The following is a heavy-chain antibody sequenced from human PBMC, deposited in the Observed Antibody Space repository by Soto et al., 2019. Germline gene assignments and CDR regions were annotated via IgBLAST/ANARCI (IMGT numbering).Heavy chain of an antibody. CDR2: IYYSGRT. V-gene: IGHV4-59*01. CDR3: ARGHLGITTTGTWYDFDY. D-gene: IGHD2-15*01. Sequence: WTWIRQPPGKGLEYIGHIYYSGRTYYNPSLKSRVTISVDTSKNQFSLKLSSVTAADTAVYYCARGHLGITTTGTWYDFDYWGQGTLVTVSS. J-gene: IGHJ4*02.